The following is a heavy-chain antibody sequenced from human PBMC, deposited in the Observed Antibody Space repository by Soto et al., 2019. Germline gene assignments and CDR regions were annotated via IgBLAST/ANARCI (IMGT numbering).Heavy chain of an antibody. D-gene: IGHD2-21*01. Sequence: SETLSLTCAVYGGSFSGYYWSWIRQPPGKGLEWIGEINHSGSTNYNPSLKSRVNISVDTSKNQFSLKLSSVTAADTAVYYCARGRSGGDQVDYWGQGTLVTVSS. CDR2: INHSGST. V-gene: IGHV4-34*01. CDR3: ARGRSGGDQVDY. CDR1: GGSFSGYY. J-gene: IGHJ4*02.